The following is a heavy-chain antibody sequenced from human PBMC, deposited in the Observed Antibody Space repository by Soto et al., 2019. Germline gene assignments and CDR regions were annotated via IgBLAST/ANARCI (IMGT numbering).Heavy chain of an antibody. D-gene: IGHD6-13*01. CDR3: AREGGMASRWNNWFDP. CDR1: GGTFSCYS. J-gene: IGHJ5*02. V-gene: IGHV1-69*13. CDR2: TVRICGTA. Sequence: SVPVSCKASGGTFSCYSISWVRQAPGQGLEWMGGTVRICGTANYARNFQGRVTMTADESTSTAYMELSSLRSEDTAVYYCAREGGMASRWNNWFDPWGQGTLVTVSS.